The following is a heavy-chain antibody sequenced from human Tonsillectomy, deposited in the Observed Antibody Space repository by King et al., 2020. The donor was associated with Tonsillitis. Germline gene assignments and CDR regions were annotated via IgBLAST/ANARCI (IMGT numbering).Heavy chain of an antibody. CDR2: ISAYNGNT. CDR1: GYTFTSYG. V-gene: IGHV1-18*04. Sequence: VQLVESGAEVKKPGASVKVSCTASGYTFTSYGISWVRQATGQGLEGMGWISAYNGNTNYAQKLQGRVTMTTDTSTSTAYMELRSLRSDDTAVYYCARVVPYCSSTSCFYDAFDIWGQGTMVTVSS. D-gene: IGHD2-2*01. J-gene: IGHJ3*02. CDR3: ARVVPYCSSTSCFYDAFDI.